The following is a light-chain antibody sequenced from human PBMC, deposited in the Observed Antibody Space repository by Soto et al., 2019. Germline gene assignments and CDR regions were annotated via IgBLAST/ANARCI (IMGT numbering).Light chain of an antibody. CDR3: QQYGSSPLT. V-gene: IGKV3-20*01. CDR1: QSVRSSY. Sequence: EIVLTQSPGTLSLSPGERATLSCRASQSVRSSYLAWYQQRPGQAPRLLTYDASSRATGIPDRFSGSGSGTDFTLTISRLEPEDSAVYSCQQYGSSPLTFGGGTKVEIK. J-gene: IGKJ4*01. CDR2: DAS.